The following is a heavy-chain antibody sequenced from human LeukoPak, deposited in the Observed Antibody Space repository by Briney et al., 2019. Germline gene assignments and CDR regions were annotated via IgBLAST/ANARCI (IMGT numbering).Heavy chain of an antibody. CDR3: ARRGRGYSYGSYYFDY. J-gene: IGHJ4*02. Sequence: SETLSLTCAVYGGSFSGYYWSWIRQPPGKGLEWIGEINHSGSTNYNPSLKSRVTISVDTSKNQFSLKLSSVTAADTAVYYCARRGRGYSYGSYYFDYWGQGTLVTVPS. CDR1: GGSFSGYY. D-gene: IGHD5-18*01. CDR2: INHSGST. V-gene: IGHV4-34*01.